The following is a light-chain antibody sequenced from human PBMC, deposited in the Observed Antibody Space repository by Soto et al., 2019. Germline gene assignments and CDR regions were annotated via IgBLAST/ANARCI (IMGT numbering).Light chain of an antibody. CDR1: ISDVGVYDY. V-gene: IGLV2-14*01. CDR2: EVT. J-gene: IGLJ1*01. CDR3: SSYTSSSTYV. Sequence: QSVLTQPSSLSGSPGQSITISCTGTISDVGVYDYVSWYQQHPGKAPKLMIYEVTNRPSGVSNRFSGSKSGNTASLTISGLQAEDEADYYCSSYTSSSTYVYGTGTKVTVL.